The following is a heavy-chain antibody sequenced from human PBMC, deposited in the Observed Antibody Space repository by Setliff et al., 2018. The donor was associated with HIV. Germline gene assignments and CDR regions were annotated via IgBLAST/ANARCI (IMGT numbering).Heavy chain of an antibody. D-gene: IGHD5-12*01. CDR1: GGSIRSFF. J-gene: IGHJ4*02. CDR3: ALDPGYRRDY. Sequence: SETMSLTCTVSGGSIRSFFWSWIRQPPGKGLEWIGHIYTSGSTNYNTSLKSRVTMSVDTSKNQSSLNLSSVTAADTAVYYCALDPGYRRDYWGQGTLVTVSS. CDR2: IYTSGST. V-gene: IGHV4-4*08.